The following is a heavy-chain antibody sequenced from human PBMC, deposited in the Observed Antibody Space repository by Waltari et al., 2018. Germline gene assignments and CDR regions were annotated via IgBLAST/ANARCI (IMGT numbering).Heavy chain of an antibody. CDR3: VRLEDCTGPGGNCYSGDSFAMDV. CDR2: IKHAGNT. J-gene: IGHJ6*02. V-gene: IGHV4-34*02. Sequence: QVQLQQWGAGLLQPSETLSLTCAVYGGSFSGYYWGWIRQPPGKGLEWSGEIKHAGNTNHNPALRSRVSILVDTSKSQFSLKVHSVTAADTAVYFCVRLEDCTGPGGNCYSGDSFAMDVWGQGTTVSVSS. D-gene: IGHD2-8*02. CDR1: GGSFSGYY.